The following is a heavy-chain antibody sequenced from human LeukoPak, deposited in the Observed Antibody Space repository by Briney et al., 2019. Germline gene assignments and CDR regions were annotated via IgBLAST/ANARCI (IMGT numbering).Heavy chain of an antibody. V-gene: IGHV3-30*18. CDR3: ANALGGFGELPQFDY. D-gene: IGHD3-10*01. J-gene: IGHJ4*02. CDR2: ISYDGSNK. CDR1: GFTFSSYG. Sequence: GGSLRLSCAASGFTFSSYGMHWVRQAPGKGLEWVAVISYDGSNKYYADSVKGRFTISRDNSKNTLYLQMNSLRAEDTAVYYCANALGGFGELPQFDYWGQGTLVTVSS.